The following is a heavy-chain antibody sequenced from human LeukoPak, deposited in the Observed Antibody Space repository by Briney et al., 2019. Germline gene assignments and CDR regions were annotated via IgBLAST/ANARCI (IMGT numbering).Heavy chain of an antibody. CDR2: IYHSGST. D-gene: IGHD6-13*01. V-gene: IGHV4-59*01. Sequence: SETLSLTCTVSGGSISSYYWSWLRPPPGKGLEWIGYIYHSGSTYYNPSLKSRVTISVDRSKNQFSLKLSSVTAADTAVYYCARGSLYSSSWYPANWFDPWGQGTLVTVSS. J-gene: IGHJ5*02. CDR3: ARGSLYSSSWYPANWFDP. CDR1: GGSISSYY.